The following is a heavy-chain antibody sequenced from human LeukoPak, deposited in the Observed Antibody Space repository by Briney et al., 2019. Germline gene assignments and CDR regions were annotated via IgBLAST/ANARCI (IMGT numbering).Heavy chain of an antibody. V-gene: IGHV1-69*13. J-gene: IGHJ4*02. D-gene: IGHD3-10*01. CDR1: GGTFSSYA. Sequence: ASVKVSCKASGGTFSSYAISWVRQAPGQGLEWMGGIIPIFGTANYAQKFQGRVTITADESTSTAYMELSSLRSEDTAVHYCVRDYYGSGSSFDYWGQGTLVTVSS. CDR3: VRDYYGSGSSFDY. CDR2: IIPIFGTA.